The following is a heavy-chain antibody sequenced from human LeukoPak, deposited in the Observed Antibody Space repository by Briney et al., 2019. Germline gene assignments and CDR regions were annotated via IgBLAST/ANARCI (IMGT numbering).Heavy chain of an antibody. D-gene: IGHD1-26*01. Sequence: PGGSLRLSCAASGFTFSGYPIHWVRQAPGKGLEWVAVISYDGSNKYYADSVKGRFTISRDNSKNTLYLQMNSLRAEDTAVYYCARELGSYEGGYYGMDVWGQGTTVTVSS. CDR3: ARELGSYEGGYYGMDV. CDR1: GFTFSGYP. J-gene: IGHJ6*02. CDR2: ISYDGSNK. V-gene: IGHV3-30-3*01.